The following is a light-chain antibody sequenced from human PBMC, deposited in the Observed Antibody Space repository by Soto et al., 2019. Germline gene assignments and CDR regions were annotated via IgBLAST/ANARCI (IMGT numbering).Light chain of an antibody. V-gene: IGKV3D-15*01. Sequence: EIVMTQSPATLSVSPGARATLSCRASQSVSSNLAWYQQKPGQAPRLLIYGASSRATGIPDRFSGSGSGTDLTITISSLQFEDFEVYYCQQYNNWPRTFGQGTKVDIK. CDR1: QSVSSN. CDR3: QQYNNWPRT. J-gene: IGKJ1*01. CDR2: GAS.